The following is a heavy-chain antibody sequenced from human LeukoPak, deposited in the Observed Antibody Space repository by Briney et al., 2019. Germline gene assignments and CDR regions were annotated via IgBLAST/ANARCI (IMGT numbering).Heavy chain of an antibody. CDR2: IYYSGST. Sequence: SGTLSLTCTVSSGSISSYYWNWIRRPPGKGLEWIGYIYYSGSTNYNPSLKSRVSISVDTSKNQFSLKLSSVTAADTAVYYCAAFRDGYNRHLDYWGQGTLVTVSS. J-gene: IGHJ4*02. D-gene: IGHD5-24*01. V-gene: IGHV4-59*01. CDR1: SGSISSYY. CDR3: AAFRDGYNRHLDY.